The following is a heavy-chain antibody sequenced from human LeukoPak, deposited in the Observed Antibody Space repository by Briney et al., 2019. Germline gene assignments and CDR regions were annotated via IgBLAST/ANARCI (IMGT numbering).Heavy chain of an antibody. Sequence: GGSLRLSCAGSGFTFSTYGMSWVRQAPNKGLEWLSTISGSGDSTYYADSVKGRFTISRDNSKNALFLQMNSLRAEDTAIYYCAKWQYYGSGDDYWGQGTLVTVSS. V-gene: IGHV3-23*01. D-gene: IGHD3-10*01. J-gene: IGHJ4*02. CDR3: AKWQYYGSGDDY. CDR1: GFTFSTYG. CDR2: ISGSGDST.